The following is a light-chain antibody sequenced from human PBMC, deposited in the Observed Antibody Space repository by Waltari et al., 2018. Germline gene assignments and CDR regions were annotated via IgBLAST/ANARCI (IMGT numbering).Light chain of an antibody. CDR3: ATWDRILSAVI. V-gene: IGLV1-51*01. J-gene: IGLJ2*01. CDR2: SHS. Sequence: QSVLTQPPSVSAAPGQQVTISCSGSTSNIGENYVSWYQSIPGKDPRLLFFSHSERPPGIPDQCDGSTSDASAPLGITGLQTWDEADYYCATWDRILSAVIIGGGTKLTVL. CDR1: TSNIGENY.